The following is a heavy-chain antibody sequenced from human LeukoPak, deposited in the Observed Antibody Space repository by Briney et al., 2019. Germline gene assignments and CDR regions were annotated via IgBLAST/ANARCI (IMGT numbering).Heavy chain of an antibody. J-gene: IGHJ5*02. D-gene: IGHD6-13*01. Sequence: GGSLRLSCAASGFTFSSYSMNWVRQAPGKGLEWVSSISSSSSYIYYADSVKGRFTISRDDAKNSLYLQMNSLRAEDTAVYYCARDRGSSSWYNWFDPWGRGTLVTVSS. CDR2: ISSSSSYI. CDR1: GFTFSSYS. CDR3: ARDRGSSSWYNWFDP. V-gene: IGHV3-21*01.